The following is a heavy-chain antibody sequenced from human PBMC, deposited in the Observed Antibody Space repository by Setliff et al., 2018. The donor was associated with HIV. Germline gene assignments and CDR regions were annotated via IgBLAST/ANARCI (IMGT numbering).Heavy chain of an antibody. V-gene: IGHV3-30*02. CDR1: GFLFSTSA. D-gene: IGHD7-27*01. Sequence: GGSLRLSCAASGFLFSTSAMHWVRQAPGQGLEWVAIIHYDGSNEDYAHSVKGRFTISRDNSKNTLYLQLSSLRAEDTAIYCCAKDVPATGVEIDSWGQGTLVTVSS. CDR2: IHYDGSNE. CDR3: AKDVPATGVEIDS. J-gene: IGHJ4*02.